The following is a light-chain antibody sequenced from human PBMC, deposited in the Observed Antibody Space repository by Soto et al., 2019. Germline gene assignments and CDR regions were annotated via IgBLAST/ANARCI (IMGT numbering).Light chain of an antibody. V-gene: IGLV2-14*01. CDR3: ISHTISSTG. CDR2: DVS. Sequence: QSVLTQPASVSGSPGQSITISCTGTSSDVGGYNYVSWYQQHPGKAPKLMIYDVSNRPSGVSNRFSGSKSGNTASLTISGLPAADEAHYYCISHTISSTGFGPGTQLSV. J-gene: IGLJ1*01. CDR1: SSDVGGYNY.